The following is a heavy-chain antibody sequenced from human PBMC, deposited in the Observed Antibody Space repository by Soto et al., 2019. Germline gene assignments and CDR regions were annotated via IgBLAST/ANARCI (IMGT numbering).Heavy chain of an antibody. J-gene: IGHJ3*02. Sequence: ASVKVSCKASGYTFTSYGISWVRQAPGQGLEWMGWISAYNGNANYAQKLQGRVTMTTDTSTSTAYMELSSLRSEDTAVYYCAGAPYYYDSSGDWSAYDIWGQGTMVTVSS. V-gene: IGHV1-18*01. CDR1: GYTFTSYG. CDR2: ISAYNGNA. D-gene: IGHD3-22*01. CDR3: AGAPYYYDSSGDWSAYDI.